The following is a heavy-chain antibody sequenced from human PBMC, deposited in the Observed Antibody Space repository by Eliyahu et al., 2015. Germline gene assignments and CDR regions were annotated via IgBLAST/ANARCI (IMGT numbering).Heavy chain of an antibody. V-gene: IGHV4-38-2*02. J-gene: IGHJ4*02. CDR1: GYSISXGYY. D-gene: IGHD3-10*01. Sequence: QVQLQESGPGLVKPSETLSLTCAVSGYSISXGYYWGWIRQSPGKGLEWIGSIYHSGSTFYNPSLKSRLTISVDTSKNQFSLKLSSVTAADTAVYYCARDGFYYGSAPWYYFNYWGQGTLVTVSS. CDR2: IYHSGST. CDR3: ARDGFYYGSAPWYYFNY.